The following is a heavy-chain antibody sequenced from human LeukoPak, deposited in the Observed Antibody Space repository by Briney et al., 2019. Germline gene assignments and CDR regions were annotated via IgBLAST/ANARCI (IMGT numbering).Heavy chain of an antibody. CDR3: ARDPKTARVEMATTRDDY. D-gene: IGHD5-24*01. CDR1: GYTFTSYA. Sequence: ASVKVSCKASGYTFTSYAMNWVRQAPGQGLEWMGWINTNTGNPTYAQGFTGRFVFSLDTSVSTAYLQISSLKAEDTAVYYCARDPKTARVEMATTRDDYWGQGTLVTVSS. J-gene: IGHJ4*02. V-gene: IGHV7-4-1*02. CDR2: INTNTGNP.